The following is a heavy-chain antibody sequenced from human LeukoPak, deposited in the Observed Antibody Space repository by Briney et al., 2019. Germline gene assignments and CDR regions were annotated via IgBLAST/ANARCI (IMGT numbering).Heavy chain of an antibody. CDR2: ISGVGGST. J-gene: IGHJ4*02. V-gene: IGHV3-43*02. D-gene: IGHD5-18*01. CDR3: AKAGYGYYYFDY. Sequence: PGGSLRLSCAASGFTFDDYAMHWVRQAPGKGLEWVSLISGVGGSTYYADSVKGRFTISRDNSKNSLYLKMNSLRTEDTALYYCAKAGYGYYYFDYWGQGTLVTVSS. CDR1: GFTFDDYA.